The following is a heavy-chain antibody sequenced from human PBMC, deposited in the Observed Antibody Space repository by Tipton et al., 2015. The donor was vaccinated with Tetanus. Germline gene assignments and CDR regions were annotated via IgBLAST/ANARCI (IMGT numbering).Heavy chain of an antibody. D-gene: IGHD5-18*01. J-gene: IGHJ4*02. V-gene: IGHV4-59*11. CDR3: ARDVGKCTYGYGYCDL. Sequence: TLSLTCTVSGASINSHHWSWLRQAPGKRLEWIGYFHFTGSTNFNPSLQSRVTISGDTAKNQFSLTMRSVTAADTAVYYCARDVGKCTYGYGYCDLWGQGVLVSVSS. CDR2: FHFTGST. CDR1: GASINSHH.